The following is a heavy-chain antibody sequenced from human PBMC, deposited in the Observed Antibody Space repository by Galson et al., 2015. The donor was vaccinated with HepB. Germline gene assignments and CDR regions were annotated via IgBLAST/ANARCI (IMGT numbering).Heavy chain of an antibody. CDR1: GYSFSNYG. V-gene: IGHV1-18*01. CDR2: FSGYDGST. CDR3: AREGFSAYDYAGHYFYGMDV. J-gene: IGHJ6*02. Sequence: SVKVSCKASGYSFSNYGLSWIRQAPGPGLEWMGWFSGYDGSTNYAQKVQGRVTMTTDTSTNTAYMELRSLRSDDTAVYYCAREGFSAYDYAGHYFYGMDVWGQGTTVTVSS. D-gene: IGHD5-12*01.